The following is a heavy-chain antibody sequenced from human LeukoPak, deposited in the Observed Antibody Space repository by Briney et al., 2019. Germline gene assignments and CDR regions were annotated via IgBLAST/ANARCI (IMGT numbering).Heavy chain of an antibody. D-gene: IGHD3-22*01. CDR2: INHSGST. V-gene: IGHV4-34*01. CDR3: ARGRRYYDSSGYWY. CDR1: GGSFSGYY. J-gene: IGHJ4*02. Sequence: PSETLSLTCAVYGGSFSGYYWSWIRQPPGKGLEWIGEINHSGSTNYNPSLKSRVTISVDTSKNQFSLKLSSVTAADTAVYYCARGRRYYDSSGYWYWSQGTLVTVSS.